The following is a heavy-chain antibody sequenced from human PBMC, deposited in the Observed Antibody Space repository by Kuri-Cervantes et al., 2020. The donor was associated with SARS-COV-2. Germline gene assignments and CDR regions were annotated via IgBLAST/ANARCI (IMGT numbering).Heavy chain of an antibody. V-gene: IGHV3-30*18. Sequence: GESLKSSCAASGFTFSSYGMHWVRQAPGKGPEWVAVISYDGSNKYYADSVKGRFTISRDNSKNTLYLQMNSLRAEDTAVYYCAKGGGPGSYIPLDYWGQGTLVTVSS. CDR3: AKGGGPGSYIPLDY. CDR1: GFTFSSYG. CDR2: ISYDGSNK. D-gene: IGHD1-26*01. J-gene: IGHJ4*02.